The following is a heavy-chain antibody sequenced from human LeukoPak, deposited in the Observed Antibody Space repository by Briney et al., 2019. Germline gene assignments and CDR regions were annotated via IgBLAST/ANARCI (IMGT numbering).Heavy chain of an antibody. D-gene: IGHD2-2*01. Sequence: ASVKVSCKASGYTFTSYGISWVRQAPGQGLEWMGWISAYNGNTNYAQKLQGRVTMTTDTSTSTAYMELRSLRSDDTAVYYCARDVGDIVVVPAASGEDDYWGQGTLVTVSS. CDR3: ARDVGDIVVVPAASGEDDY. V-gene: IGHV1-18*01. CDR1: GYTFTSYG. CDR2: ISAYNGNT. J-gene: IGHJ4*02.